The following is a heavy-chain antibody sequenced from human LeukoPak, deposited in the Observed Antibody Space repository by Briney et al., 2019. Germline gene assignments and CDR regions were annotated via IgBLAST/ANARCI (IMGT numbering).Heavy chain of an antibody. V-gene: IGHV3-23*01. J-gene: IGHJ4*02. D-gene: IGHD4-17*01. CDR2: ISGSGGST. CDR1: GFTFSSYA. Sequence: QRGGSLRLSCAASGFTFSSYAMRWVRQAPGKGLEWVSAISGSGGSTYYADSVKGRFTISRDNSKNTLYLQMNSLRAEDTAVYYCAKDLINDYGDYVFDYWGQGTLVTVSS. CDR3: AKDLINDYGDYVFDY.